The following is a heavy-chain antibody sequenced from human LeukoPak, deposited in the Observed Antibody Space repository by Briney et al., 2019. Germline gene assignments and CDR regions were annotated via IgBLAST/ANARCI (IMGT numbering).Heavy chain of an antibody. Sequence: GGSLRLSCAASGFTFSSYNMNWVRQAPGKGLEWVSDISSSGSTIYFADSVKGRFTISRDNAKNSLYLQMNSLRDDDTAVYYCARLEYYYVSGNYYKLIVYWGQRIPLTVCS. V-gene: IGHV3-48*02. CDR2: ISSSGSTI. CDR1: GFTFSSYN. CDR3: ARLEYYYVSGNYYKLIVY. J-gene: IGHJ4*01. D-gene: IGHD3-10*01.